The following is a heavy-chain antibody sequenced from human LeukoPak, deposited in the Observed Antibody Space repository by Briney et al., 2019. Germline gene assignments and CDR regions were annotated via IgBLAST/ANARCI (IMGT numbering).Heavy chain of an antibody. CDR1: GITFGNNW. CDR2: INSDGGGA. V-gene: IGHV3-74*01. CDR3: ARDVPHNWFDT. J-gene: IGHJ5*02. Sequence: GGSLRLSCAASGITFGNNWMHWVRQGPGKGLVWISRINSDGGGAIYADSVKGRYAVSRDNAKNTLYLQMNSLRAEDTAVYYCARDVPHNWFDTWGQGTLVTVSS.